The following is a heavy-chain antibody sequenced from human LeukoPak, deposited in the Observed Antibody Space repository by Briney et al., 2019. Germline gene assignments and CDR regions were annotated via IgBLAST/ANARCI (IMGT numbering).Heavy chain of an antibody. CDR3: VKDGESYYDILTGYSPDY. CDR1: GFTFSSYA. CDR2: ISSNGGST. Sequence: GGSLRLSCSASGFTFSSYAMHWVRQAPGKGLEYVSAISSNGGSTYYADSMKGRFTISRDNSKNTLYLQMSSLRAEDTAVYYCVKDGESYYDILTGYSPDYWGQGTLVTVSS. D-gene: IGHD3-9*01. V-gene: IGHV3-64D*06. J-gene: IGHJ4*02.